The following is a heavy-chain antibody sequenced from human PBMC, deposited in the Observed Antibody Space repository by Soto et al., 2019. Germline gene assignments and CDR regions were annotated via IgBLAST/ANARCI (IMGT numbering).Heavy chain of an antibody. D-gene: IGHD6-13*01. V-gene: IGHV2-5*02. J-gene: IGHJ4*02. CDR3: AHSGVSIAAAGYDY. CDR2: IYWDDDK. CDR1: GFSLSTSGVG. Sequence: QITLKESGPTLVKPTQTLTLTYTFSGFSLSTSGVGVGWIRQPPGKALEWLALIYWDDDKHYSPSLKSRLTITKDTSKSQVVLSMTDVDPVDTATYYCAHSGVSIAAAGYDYWGQGTLVTVSS.